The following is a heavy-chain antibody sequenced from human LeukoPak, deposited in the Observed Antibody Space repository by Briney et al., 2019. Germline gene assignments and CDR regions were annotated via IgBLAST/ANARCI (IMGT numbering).Heavy chain of an antibody. V-gene: IGHV3-23*01. Sequence: PGGSLRLSCAASGFTFTDYAMHWVRQTPGKGLEWVSCISAHSGGIYYADSVKGRFTISRDNSKNTLYLQMNTLRAEDTALYYCAKDSANWGRHYDNWGQGTLVTVSS. CDR3: AKDSANWGRHYDN. D-gene: IGHD7-27*01. CDR2: ISAHSGGI. J-gene: IGHJ4*02. CDR1: GFTFTDYA.